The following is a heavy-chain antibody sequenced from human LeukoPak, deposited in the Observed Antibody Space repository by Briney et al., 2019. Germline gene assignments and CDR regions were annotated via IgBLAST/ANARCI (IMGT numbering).Heavy chain of an antibody. D-gene: IGHD6-19*01. Sequence: PGGSLRLSCAASGFTFSTYEMQWVRQAPGKGLEWVAVISYDGSNKYYADSVKGRFTISRDNSKNTLYLQMNSLRAEDTAVYYCARGIAVAGPPFDYWGQGTLVTVSS. CDR1: GFTFSTYE. V-gene: IGHV3-30-3*01. J-gene: IGHJ4*02. CDR2: ISYDGSNK. CDR3: ARGIAVAGPPFDY.